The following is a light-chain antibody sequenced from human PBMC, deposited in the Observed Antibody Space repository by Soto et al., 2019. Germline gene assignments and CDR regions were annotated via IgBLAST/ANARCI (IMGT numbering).Light chain of an antibody. CDR1: QSISSW. J-gene: IGKJ1*01. CDR3: QQYHSYPWT. V-gene: IGKV1-5*03. Sequence: DIQMTQSPSTLSASVGDRVSITCRASQSISSWLAWYQQIPGKAPNLLIYLASSLESGVPSRFSGSGSATEFTLTISSLQPGDFATYYCQQYHSYPWTFGQGTKVEIK. CDR2: LAS.